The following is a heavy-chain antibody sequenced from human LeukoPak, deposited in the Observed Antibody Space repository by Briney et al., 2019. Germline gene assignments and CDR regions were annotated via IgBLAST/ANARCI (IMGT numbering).Heavy chain of an antibody. CDR2: IIPIFGTA. J-gene: IGHJ4*02. CDR3: ARTYYVWGSYRFDY. V-gene: IGHV1-69*05. CDR1: GYTFSSYA. Sequence: ASVKVSCKASGYTFSSYAISWVRQAPGQGLEWMGGIIPIFGTANYAQKFQGRVTITTDESTSTAYMELSSLRSEDTAVYYCARTYYVWGSYRFDYWGQGTLVTVSS. D-gene: IGHD3-16*02.